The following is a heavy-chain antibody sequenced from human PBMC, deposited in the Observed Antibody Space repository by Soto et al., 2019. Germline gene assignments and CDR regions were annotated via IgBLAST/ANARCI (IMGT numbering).Heavy chain of an antibody. D-gene: IGHD3-22*01. CDR1: GFTFNNAW. Sequence: PGGSLRLSCVASGFTFNNAWMSWVRQAPGKGLEWVGRIKSKTDGGTTDYAALVKGRFTISRDDSKTTLYLQMNGLKTEDTAVYYCTTAENYYDSSSFDYWGQGTLVTVSS. V-gene: IGHV3-15*01. CDR3: TTAENYYDSSSFDY. CDR2: IKSKTDGGTT. J-gene: IGHJ4*02.